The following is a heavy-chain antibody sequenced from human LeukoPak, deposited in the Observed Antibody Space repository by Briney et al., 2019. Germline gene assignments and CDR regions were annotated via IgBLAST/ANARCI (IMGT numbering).Heavy chain of an antibody. CDR3: AKDPSSIAAAPRERDY. Sequence: GGSLRLSCAASGFTFSSYAMSWVRQAPGKGLEWVSGISGYGGTTYHADSVEGRFTISRDNSKNTLYLQMNSLRAEDTAVYYCAKDPSSIAAAPRERDYWGQGTLVTVSS. CDR1: GFTFSSYA. D-gene: IGHD6-13*01. V-gene: IGHV3-23*01. J-gene: IGHJ4*02. CDR2: ISGYGGTT.